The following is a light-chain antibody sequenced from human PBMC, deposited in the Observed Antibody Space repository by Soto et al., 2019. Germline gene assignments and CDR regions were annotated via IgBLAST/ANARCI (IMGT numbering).Light chain of an antibody. CDR2: GAS. V-gene: IGKV3-20*01. CDR1: HSVSSSY. CDR3: QQYGSSPPIT. Sequence: EIVLTQSPGALSLSPGERATLSGRASHSVSSSYLAWYQQKPGQAPRLLFYGASSRATGIPDRFSGSGSGTDFTLTISRLEPEDFAVYYCQQYGSSPPITFGHGTRLEIK. J-gene: IGKJ5*01.